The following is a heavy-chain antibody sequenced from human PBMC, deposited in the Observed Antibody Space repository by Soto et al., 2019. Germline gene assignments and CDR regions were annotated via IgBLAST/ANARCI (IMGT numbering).Heavy chain of an antibody. CDR1: GYSFTSYW. J-gene: IGHJ4*02. V-gene: IGHV5-10-1*01. Sequence: PGESLKISCKGSGYSFTSYWISWVRQMPGKGLEWMGRIDPSDSYTNYSPSFQGHVTISADKSISTAYLQWSSLKASDTAMYYCARLVYSGYDYYYDSSGYYLYYFDYWGQGTLVTVSS. CDR2: IDPSDSYT. CDR3: ARLVYSGYDYYYDSSGYYLYYFDY. D-gene: IGHD3-22*01.